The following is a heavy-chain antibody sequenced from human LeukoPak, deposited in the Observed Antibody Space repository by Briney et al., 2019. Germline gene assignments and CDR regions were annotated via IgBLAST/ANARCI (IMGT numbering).Heavy chain of an antibody. D-gene: IGHD3-22*01. CDR1: GCTFSSYA. J-gene: IGHJ4*02. V-gene: IGHV3-30-3*01. CDR3: ARGTYYYDSSGYSPGSY. CDR2: ISYDGSNK. Sequence: PGRSLRLSCAASGCTFSSYALHWVRQAPGKGLEWVAVISYDGSNKYYADSVKGRFTISRDNSKNTLYLQMNSLRAEDTAVYYCARGTYYYDSSGYSPGSYWGQGTLVTVSS.